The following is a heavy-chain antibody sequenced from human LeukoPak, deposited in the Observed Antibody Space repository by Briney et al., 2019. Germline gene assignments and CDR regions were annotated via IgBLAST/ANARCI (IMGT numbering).Heavy chain of an antibody. Sequence: SETLSLTCAVYGGSFSGYYWSWIRQPPGKGLEWIGEINHSGSTNYNPSLKSRVTISVDTSKNQFSLKLSSVTAADTAVYYCAGYDFWSGFHFWGQGTLVTVSS. CDR3: AGYDFWSGFHF. CDR1: GGSFSGYY. J-gene: IGHJ4*02. D-gene: IGHD3-3*01. CDR2: INHSGST. V-gene: IGHV4-34*01.